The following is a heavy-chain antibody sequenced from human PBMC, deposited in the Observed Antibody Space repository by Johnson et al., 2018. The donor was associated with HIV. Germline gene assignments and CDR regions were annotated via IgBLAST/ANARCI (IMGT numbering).Heavy chain of an antibody. Sequence: QVQLVESGGGVVQPGRYLRLSCAVSGFTFSDYGMHWVRQAPGKGLEWVAVISYDGRYKYYEDSVKGRFTISRDHSKNTLYLQMNSLIPEATSVYYCVRGGLGYQNIHNPFDIWGQGTMVTVSS. CDR1: GFTFSDYG. CDR3: VRGGLGYQNIHNPFDI. CDR2: ISYDGRYK. D-gene: IGHD3-16*02. J-gene: IGHJ3*02. V-gene: IGHV3-30*03.